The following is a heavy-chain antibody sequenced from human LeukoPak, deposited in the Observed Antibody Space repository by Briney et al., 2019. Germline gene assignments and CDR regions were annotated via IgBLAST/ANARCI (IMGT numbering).Heavy chain of an antibody. V-gene: IGHV3-66*01. CDR2: IYSGGST. CDR1: GFTVSSNY. D-gene: IGHD1-26*01. CDR3: ASTNSGSYYPYDAFDI. Sequence: GGSLRLSCAASGFTVSSNYMSWVRQAPGKGLEGVSVIYSGGSTYYADSVKGRFTISRDNSKNTLYLQMNSLRAEDTAVYYCASTNSGSYYPYDAFDIWGQGTMVTVSS. J-gene: IGHJ3*02.